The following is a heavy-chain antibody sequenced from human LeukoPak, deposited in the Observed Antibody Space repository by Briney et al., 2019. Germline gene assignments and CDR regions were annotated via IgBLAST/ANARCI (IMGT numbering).Heavy chain of an antibody. Sequence: GGSLRLSCAASGFTFSSYAMSWVRQAPGKGLEWVSAISGSGGSTYYADSVKGRFTISRDNSKNTLYLQMNSLRAEDTAVYYCAKGDRYSCSWFIGSIHYWGQGTLVTVSS. V-gene: IGHV3-23*01. J-gene: IGHJ4*02. CDR3: AKGDRYSCSWFIGSIHY. D-gene: IGHD6-13*01. CDR2: ISGSGGST. CDR1: GFTFSSYA.